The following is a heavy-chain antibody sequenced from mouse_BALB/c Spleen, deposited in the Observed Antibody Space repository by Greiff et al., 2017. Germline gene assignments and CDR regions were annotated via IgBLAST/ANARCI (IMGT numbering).Heavy chain of an antibody. Sequence: VQLQQSGAELVKPGAPVKLSCKASGYTFTSYWMNWVKQRPGRGLEWIGRIDPSDSETHYNQKFKDKATLTVDKSSSTAYIQLSSLTSEDSAVYYCARGYDYDGAMDYWGQGTSVTVSS. D-gene: IGHD2-4*01. J-gene: IGHJ4*01. CDR1: GYTFTSYW. CDR2: IDPSDSET. V-gene: IGHV1-69*02. CDR3: ARGYDYDGAMDY.